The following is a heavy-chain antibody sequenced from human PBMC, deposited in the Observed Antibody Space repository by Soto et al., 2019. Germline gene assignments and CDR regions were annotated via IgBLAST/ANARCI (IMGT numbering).Heavy chain of an antibody. Sequence: GGSLRLSCAASGFTFTSYAMSWVRQAPGKGLEWVAAISGGGGDSTYYADSVKGRLIISKDNSKNTLYLQMNSLRAEDTAVYYCAKDQVGGQLYDYWGQGT. CDR3: AKDQVGGQLYDY. J-gene: IGHJ4*02. CDR1: GFTFTSYA. CDR2: ISGGGGDST. D-gene: IGHD5-18*01. V-gene: IGHV3-23*01.